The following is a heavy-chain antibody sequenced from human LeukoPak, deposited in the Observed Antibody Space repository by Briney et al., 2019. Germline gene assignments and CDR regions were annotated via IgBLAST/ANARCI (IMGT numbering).Heavy chain of an antibody. V-gene: IGHV3-48*04. D-gene: IGHD2-21*02. CDR3: ARYGCGGDCYSGYYYMDV. CDR2: ISSSGTTI. CDR1: GFTFSSYG. J-gene: IGHJ6*03. Sequence: GGSLRLSCAASGFTFSSYGMTWVRQAPGKGLEWVSYISSSGTTIYYADSMKGRFTISRDNAKNSLYLQMNSLRAEDTAVYYCARYGCGGDCYSGYYYMDVWGKGTTVTISS.